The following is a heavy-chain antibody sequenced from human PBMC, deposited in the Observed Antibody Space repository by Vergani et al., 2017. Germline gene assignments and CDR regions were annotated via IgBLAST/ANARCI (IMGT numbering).Heavy chain of an antibody. Sequence: EVQLVESGGGLVQPGRSLRLSCAASGFTFDDYAMHWVRQAPGKGLEWVSIINSNGDTTDYGASVRGRFTTARDNDKNFVFLERTRLRPEVTALYFCVKDNRWQGSYFESLGQGVLVTGSS. CDR1: GFTFDDYA. J-gene: IGHJ4*02. D-gene: IGHD2-15*01. CDR3: VKDNRWQGSYFES. CDR2: INSNGDTT. V-gene: IGHV3-43D*03.